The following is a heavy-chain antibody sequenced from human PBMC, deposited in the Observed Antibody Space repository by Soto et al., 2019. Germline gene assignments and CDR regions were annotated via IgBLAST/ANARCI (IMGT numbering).Heavy chain of an antibody. CDR2: INHSGST. Sequence: QVQLQQWGPGLLKPSETLSLTCAVYGGSFSGYYWSWIRQPPGKGLEWIGEINHSGSTNYNPSLKSRVTRSVDTSKNQFSLKLSSVTAADTAVYYCARGGVAVAGKVAHDYWGQGTLVTVSS. CDR3: ARGGVAVAGKVAHDY. D-gene: IGHD6-19*01. V-gene: IGHV4-34*01. J-gene: IGHJ4*02. CDR1: GGSFSGYY.